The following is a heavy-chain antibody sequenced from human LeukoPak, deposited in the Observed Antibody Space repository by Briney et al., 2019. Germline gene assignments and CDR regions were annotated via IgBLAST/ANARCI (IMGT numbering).Heavy chain of an antibody. CDR3: SRGGCRTTEPGGDAFYI. Sequence: SETLSLTCTVSGGSISSSSYYWGWIRQPPGKGLEWIGSIYYSGSTYYNPSLKSRVTISVDTSKNQFSLKLSSVTGAHTAVYYCSRGGCRTTEPGGDAFYIWGQGTMVTVSS. J-gene: IGHJ3*02. D-gene: IGHD2-15*01. CDR2: IYYSGST. V-gene: IGHV4-39*03. CDR1: GGSISSSSYY.